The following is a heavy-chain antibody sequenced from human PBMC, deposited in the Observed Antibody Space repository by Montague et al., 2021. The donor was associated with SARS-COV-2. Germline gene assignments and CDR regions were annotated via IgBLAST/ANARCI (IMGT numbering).Heavy chain of an antibody. CDR1: GFSLSTTGVG. D-gene: IGHD3-22*01. V-gene: IGHV2-5*02. J-gene: IGHJ4*02. CDR2: IYWDDDK. CDR3: AHRIARHYDTSAYLWCSFDF. Sequence: PALVKPTQTLTLTCTFSGFSLSTTGVGVGWIRQPPGKALEWLALIYWDDDKRYSPSLKSRLTITKDTSKNQVVLTMTNMDPVDTATYHCAHRIARHYDTSAYLWCSFDFWGQGTLVTVSS.